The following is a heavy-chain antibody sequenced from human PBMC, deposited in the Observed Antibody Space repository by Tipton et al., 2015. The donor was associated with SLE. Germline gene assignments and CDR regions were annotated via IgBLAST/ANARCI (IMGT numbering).Heavy chain of an antibody. CDR2: VYYSGST. D-gene: IGHD3-9*01. CDR1: GGAINNYY. Sequence: TLSLTCTVSGGAINNYYWSWIRQTPGKGLEWIGNVYYSGSTSYNPSLKSRVIISVETSKNHFSLRLSSVTAADTAVYYCARVDDIDYYFYFMDVWGKGTTVTVSS. V-gene: IGHV4-59*01. J-gene: IGHJ6*03. CDR3: ARVDDIDYYFYFMDV.